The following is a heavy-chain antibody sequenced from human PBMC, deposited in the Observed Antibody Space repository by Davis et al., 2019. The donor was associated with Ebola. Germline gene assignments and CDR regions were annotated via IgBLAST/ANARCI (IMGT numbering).Heavy chain of an antibody. Sequence: ASVKVSCKASGYTFTSYDINWVRQATGQGPEWMGRINPNGGDPKYAQKFQGRVTMTRDTSISTGYMELSRLRSDDTAVYYCARGGVRLWLLFDYWGQGTLVTVSS. CDR3: ARGGVRLWLLFDY. V-gene: IGHV1-2*06. CDR1: GYTFTSYD. J-gene: IGHJ4*02. D-gene: IGHD5-18*01. CDR2: INPNGGDP.